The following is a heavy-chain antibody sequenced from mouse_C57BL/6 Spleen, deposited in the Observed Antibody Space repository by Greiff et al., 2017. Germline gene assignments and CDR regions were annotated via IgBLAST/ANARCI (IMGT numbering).Heavy chain of an antibody. CDR1: GYTFTSYW. CDR2: IDPSDSYT. D-gene: IGHD3-3*01. V-gene: IGHV1-69*01. J-gene: IGHJ4*01. CDR3: ARWGLAMDY. Sequence: QVQLKQPGAELVMPGASVKLSCKASGYTFTSYWMHWVKQRPGQGLEWIGEIDPSDSYTNYNQKFKGKSTLTVDKSSSTAYMQLSSLTSEDSAVYYCARWGLAMDYWGQGTSVTVSS.